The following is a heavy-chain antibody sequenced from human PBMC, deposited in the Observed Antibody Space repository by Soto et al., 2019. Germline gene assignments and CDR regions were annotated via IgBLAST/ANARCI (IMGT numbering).Heavy chain of an antibody. D-gene: IGHD2-15*01. CDR1: GFTFSSYG. Sequence: GGSLRLSCAASGFTFSSYGMHWVRQAPGKGLEWVAVISYDGSNKDYEDSVKGRFTISGVNSKNTLYLQMNSLRAEETAVYYCAKDVVVVATPVGMDDWGQGTTVTVSS. CDR3: AKDVVVVATPVGMDD. J-gene: IGHJ6*02. CDR2: ISYDGSNK. V-gene: IGHV3-30*18.